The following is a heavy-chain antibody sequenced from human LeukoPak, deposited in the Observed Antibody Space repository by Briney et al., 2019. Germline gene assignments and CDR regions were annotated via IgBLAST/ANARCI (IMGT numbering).Heavy chain of an antibody. Sequence: GGSLRLSCAASGFTFSSYWMSWVRQAPGKGLEWVSAISGSGGSTYYADSVKGRFTISRDNSKNTLYLQMNSLRAEDTAVYYCAKDSSDYGDYTAMRHFDYWGQGTLVTVSS. CDR1: GFTFSSYW. J-gene: IGHJ4*02. V-gene: IGHV3-23*01. CDR2: ISGSGGST. D-gene: IGHD4-17*01. CDR3: AKDSSDYGDYTAMRHFDY.